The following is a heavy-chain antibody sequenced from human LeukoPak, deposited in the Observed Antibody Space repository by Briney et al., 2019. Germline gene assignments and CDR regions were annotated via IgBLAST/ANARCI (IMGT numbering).Heavy chain of an antibody. CDR1: GFTVSSNY. D-gene: IGHD5-12*01. J-gene: IGHJ5*02. Sequence: PGGSLRLSCEASGFTVSSNYMSWVRQAPGKGLEWVSVIYSGGSTYYADSVKGRFTISRDNSENTLYLQMHSLSAEDTAVYYCAGNGYGVFQPWGQGTLVTVSS. V-gene: IGHV3-66*01. CDR3: AGNGYGVFQP. CDR2: IYSGGST.